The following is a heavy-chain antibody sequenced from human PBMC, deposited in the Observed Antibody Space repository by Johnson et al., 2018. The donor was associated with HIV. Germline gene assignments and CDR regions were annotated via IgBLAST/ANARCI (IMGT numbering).Heavy chain of an antibody. Sequence: VQLVESGGGLVQPGGSLRLSCAASGFTFSSYDMHWVRQATGKGLEWVSAIGTAGDTYYPGSVKGRFTISRDNFKNTLYLQMDSLRAEDTAVYFCAREMVAAKDAFDIWGQGTMVTVSS. CDR2: IGTAGDT. CDR3: AREMVAAKDAFDI. J-gene: IGHJ3*02. D-gene: IGHD2-15*01. CDR1: GFTFSSYD. V-gene: IGHV3-13*01.